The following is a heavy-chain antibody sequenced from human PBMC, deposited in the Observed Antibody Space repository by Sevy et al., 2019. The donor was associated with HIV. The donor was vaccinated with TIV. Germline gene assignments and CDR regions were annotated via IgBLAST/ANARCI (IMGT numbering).Heavy chain of an antibody. CDR2: IKSKSDGETT. D-gene: IGHD2-15*01. CDR3: TSIPLGHCPSGTCYGVDY. Sequence: GGSLRLSCAASGFIFNKAWMNWVRQAPGKGLEWVGRIKSKSDGETTEYAEPVKGRFTISRDDSKNRVFLQMTSLKTEDTAVYSCTSIPLGHCPSGTCYGVDYWGQGTLVTVSS. V-gene: IGHV3-15*07. J-gene: IGHJ4*02. CDR1: GFIFNKAW.